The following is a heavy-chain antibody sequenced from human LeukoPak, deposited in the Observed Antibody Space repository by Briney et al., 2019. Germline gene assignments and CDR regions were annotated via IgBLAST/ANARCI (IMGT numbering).Heavy chain of an antibody. D-gene: IGHD4-17*01. V-gene: IGHV4-59*11. CDR1: GGSISSHY. J-gene: IGHJ5*02. CDR2: IYYSGST. CDR3: ARYGGYVPAGFDL. Sequence: SETLSLTCTVSGGSISSHYWSWIRQPPGKGLEWIGYIYYSGSTNYNPSLKSRVTISVDTSKNQFSPKLSSVTAADTAVYYCARYGGYVPAGFDLWSQGTLVTVSS.